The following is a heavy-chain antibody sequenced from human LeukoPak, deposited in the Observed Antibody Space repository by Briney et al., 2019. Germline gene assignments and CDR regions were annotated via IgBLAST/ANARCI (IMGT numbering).Heavy chain of an antibody. Sequence: GGSLRLSCAASGFPFSSYAMSWVRQPPGKGLEWVSGVSDSGDTTYYADSVKGRFTISRDNSKNTLYLQMDSLRAEDAAVYYCAKSDYYDESGHPSSFEYWGQGTLVTVSS. J-gene: IGHJ4*02. V-gene: IGHV3-23*01. CDR2: VSDSGDTT. CDR1: GFPFSSYA. CDR3: AKSDYYDESGHPSSFEY. D-gene: IGHD3-16*01.